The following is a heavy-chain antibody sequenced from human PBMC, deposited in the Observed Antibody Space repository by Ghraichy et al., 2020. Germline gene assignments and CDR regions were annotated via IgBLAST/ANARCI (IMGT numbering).Heavy chain of an antibody. J-gene: IGHJ4*02. D-gene: IGHD2-21*01. V-gene: IGHV3-7*03. CDR3: ARGPQYCGRDCYNYFDS. Sequence: LSLTCAASGFTFSNYWMSWVRQAPGKGLEWVANIDQIGSEKSYVDSVKGRLTISRDNAQNSLFLQINGLRAEDTAVYYCARGPQYCGRDCYNYFDSWGQGTLVTVSS. CDR2: IDQIGSEK. CDR1: GFTFSNYW.